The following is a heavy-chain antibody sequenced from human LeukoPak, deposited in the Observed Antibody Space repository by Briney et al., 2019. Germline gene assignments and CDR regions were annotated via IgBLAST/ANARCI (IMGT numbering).Heavy chain of an antibody. D-gene: IGHD3-9*01. CDR1: GGSISSSSYY. CDR2: IYYSGST. V-gene: IGHV4-39*01. J-gene: IGHJ4*02. CDR3: ARHPNSLTGYHHGGFDY. Sequence: PSETLSLTCTVSGGSISSSSYYWGWIRQPPGKGLEWIGSIYYSGSTYYNPSLKSRVTISVDTSKNQFSLKLSSVTAADTAVYYCARHPNSLTGYHHGGFDYWGQGTLVTVSS.